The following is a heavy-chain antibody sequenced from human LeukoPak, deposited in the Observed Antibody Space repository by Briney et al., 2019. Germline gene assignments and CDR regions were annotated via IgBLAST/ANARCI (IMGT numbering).Heavy chain of an antibody. CDR2: IKQDGSQK. CDR1: GFTFSNNC. D-gene: IGHD3-10*01. CDR3: ARDLWGGSGSGYDY. J-gene: IGHJ4*02. Sequence: GGSLRLSCAASGFTFSNNCMTWVRQAQGKGLEWLANIKQDGSQKYYVDSVKGRFTISRDNAKNSLFLQMTSLRAEDTAVYYCARDLWGGSGSGYDYWGQGTLVTVSS. V-gene: IGHV3-7*04.